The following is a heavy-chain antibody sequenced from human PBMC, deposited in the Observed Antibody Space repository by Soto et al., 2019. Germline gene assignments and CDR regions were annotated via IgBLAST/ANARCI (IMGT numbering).Heavy chain of an antibody. CDR2: IFSNDEK. CDR3: ARSSDSTLQYIYYFDS. V-gene: IGHV2-26*01. J-gene: IGHJ4*02. D-gene: IGHD6-13*01. CDR1: DFSLDNARVG. Sequence: ESGPTLVNPAETLMLTCTVSDFSLDNARVGVSCIRQSPGNALEWLSHIFSNDEKSYSTSLRARLTISKDSSRSQVVLTMTNMDPADTATYFCARSSDSTLQYIYYFDSWGQGTPVTVSS.